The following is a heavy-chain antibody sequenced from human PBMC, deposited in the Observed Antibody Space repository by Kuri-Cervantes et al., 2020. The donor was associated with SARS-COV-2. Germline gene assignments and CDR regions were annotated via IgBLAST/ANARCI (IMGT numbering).Heavy chain of an antibody. J-gene: IGHJ4*02. CDR2: IYTSGST. V-gene: IGHV4-4*07. CDR1: GGSISSYY. Sequence: GSLRLSCTVSGGSISSYYWSWIRQPAGKGLEWIGRIYTSGSTNYNPSLKSRVTISVDTSKNQFSLKLSSETAADTAVYYCARDLAYDSSGYAFDYWGQGTLVTVSS. D-gene: IGHD3-22*01. CDR3: ARDLAYDSSGYAFDY.